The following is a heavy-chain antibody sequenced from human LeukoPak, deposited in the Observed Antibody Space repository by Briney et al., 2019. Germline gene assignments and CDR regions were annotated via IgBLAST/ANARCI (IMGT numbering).Heavy chain of an antibody. CDR1: GYTLTELS. Sequence: ASVKVSCTVSGYTLTELSMHWVRQAPGKGLEWMGGFDPEDGETIYAQKFQGRVTMTEDTSTDTAYMELSSLRSEDTAVYYCATGYIGELLYQGGGYFDYWGQGTLVTVSS. V-gene: IGHV1-24*01. J-gene: IGHJ4*02. CDR3: ATGYIGELLYQGGGYFDY. D-gene: IGHD3-10*01. CDR2: FDPEDGET.